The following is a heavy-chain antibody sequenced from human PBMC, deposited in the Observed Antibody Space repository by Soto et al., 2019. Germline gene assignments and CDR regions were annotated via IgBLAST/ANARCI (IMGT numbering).Heavy chain of an antibody. CDR2: INPNSGGT. J-gene: IGHJ4*02. Sequence: ASVKVSCKASGYTFTGYYMHWVRQAPGQGLEWMGWINPNSGGTNYAQKFQGRVTMTRDTSISTAYMELSRLRSDDTAVYYCATPDWNDGNRFDYWGQGTLVTVSS. V-gene: IGHV1-2*02. CDR3: ATPDWNDGNRFDY. D-gene: IGHD1-1*01. CDR1: GYTFTGYY.